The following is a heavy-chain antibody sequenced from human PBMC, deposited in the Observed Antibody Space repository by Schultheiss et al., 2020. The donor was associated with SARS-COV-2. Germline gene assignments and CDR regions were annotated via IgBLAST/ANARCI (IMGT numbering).Heavy chain of an antibody. J-gene: IGHJ5*02. CDR2: INTDSTDM. Sequence: GSLRLSCAASGFSFRNYAMNWVRQDPGKGLEWVSSINTDSTDMFYADSVKGRFTISRDNAKNSLFLQMNSLRVEDTAVYYCARDWDRTWIQPSNWFDPWGQGTLVTVSS. CDR1: GFSFRNYA. D-gene: IGHD5-18*01. CDR3: ARDWDRTWIQPSNWFDP. V-gene: IGHV3-21*01.